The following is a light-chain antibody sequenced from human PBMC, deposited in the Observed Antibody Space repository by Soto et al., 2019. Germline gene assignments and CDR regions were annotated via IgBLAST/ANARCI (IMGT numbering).Light chain of an antibody. J-gene: IGKJ5*01. V-gene: IGKV1-39*01. CDR1: QSIGKH. Sequence: DIQMTQSPSFLSASVGDRDTITCRASQSIGKHLNWYQQKPGKAPKFLIYGASTLQSGVPSRFTGSGSGTDFTLTVNSLQAEDFAIYYCQQSYSSPTTFGQGTRL. CDR3: QQSYSSPTT. CDR2: GAS.